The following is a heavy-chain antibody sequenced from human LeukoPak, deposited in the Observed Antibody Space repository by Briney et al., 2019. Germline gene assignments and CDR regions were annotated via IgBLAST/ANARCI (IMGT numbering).Heavy chain of an antibody. CDR1: GYSFTSYW. CDR3: ARRSVAAAGTWGFDY. V-gene: IGHV5-51*01. Sequence: GESLKISCKGSGYSFTSYWIGWVRQVPGKGVEWMGIIYPGDSDTRYSPSFQGQVTISADKSISTAYLQWSSLKASDTAMYYCARRSVAAAGTWGFDYWGQGTLVTVSS. D-gene: IGHD6-13*01. J-gene: IGHJ4*02. CDR2: IYPGDSDT.